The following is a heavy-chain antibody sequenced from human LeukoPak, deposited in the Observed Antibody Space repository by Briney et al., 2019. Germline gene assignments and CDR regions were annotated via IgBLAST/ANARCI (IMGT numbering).Heavy chain of an antibody. CDR2: IYYSGRS. J-gene: IGHJ4*02. D-gene: IGHD1-26*01. V-gene: IGHV4-59*01. CDR1: AGSTRGYY. CDR3: ARGRWELPY. Sequence: SETLSLTCIVSAGSTRGYYWSWLRQPPGKGLEWIGHIYYSGRSKYNPSLRSLVTISVDTYERQFSLKLSSVTAADTAVYYCARGRWELPYWGQGTLVTVSS.